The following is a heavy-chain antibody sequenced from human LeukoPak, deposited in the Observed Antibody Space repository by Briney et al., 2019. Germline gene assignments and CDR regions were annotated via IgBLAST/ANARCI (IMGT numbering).Heavy chain of an antibody. V-gene: IGHV4-39*07. CDR3: ASLIAAAVDY. CDR1: GGSISSSSYY. D-gene: IGHD6-13*01. J-gene: IGHJ4*02. CDR2: IYYSGST. Sequence: SETLSLTCTVSGGSISSSSYYWGWIRQPPRKGLEWIGSIYYSGSTYYNPSLKSRVTTSVDTSKNQCSLKLSSVTAADTAVYYCASLIAAAVDYWGQGTLVTVSS.